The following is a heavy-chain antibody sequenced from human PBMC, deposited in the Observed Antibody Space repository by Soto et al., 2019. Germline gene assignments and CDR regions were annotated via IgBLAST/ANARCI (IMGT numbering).Heavy chain of an antibody. J-gene: IGHJ6*03. D-gene: IGHD5-18*01. CDR3: ARVGLGYSYGWSDYYYYMDV. CDR1: GYTFTSYA. CDR2: INAGNGNT. Sequence: ASVKVSCKASGYTFTSYAMHWVRQAPGQRLEWMGWINAGNGNTKYSQKFQGRVTITRDTFASTAYMELSSLRSEDTAVYYCARVGLGYSYGWSDYYYYMDVWGKGTTVTVSS. V-gene: IGHV1-3*01.